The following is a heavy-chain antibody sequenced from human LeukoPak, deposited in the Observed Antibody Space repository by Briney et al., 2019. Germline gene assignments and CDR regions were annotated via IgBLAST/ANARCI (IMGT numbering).Heavy chain of an antibody. CDR2: INPSGGST. Sequence: ASVKVSCKASGYTFTSYGISWVRQAPGQGREWMGIINPSGGSTSYAQKFQGRVTMTRDMSTSTVYMELSSLRSEDTAVYYCARDLVGAIDYWGQGTLVTVSS. J-gene: IGHJ4*02. V-gene: IGHV1-46*01. CDR1: GYTFTSYG. CDR3: ARDLVGAIDY. D-gene: IGHD1-26*01.